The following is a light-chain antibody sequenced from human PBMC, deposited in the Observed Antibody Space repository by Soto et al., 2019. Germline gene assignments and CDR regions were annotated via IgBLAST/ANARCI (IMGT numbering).Light chain of an antibody. CDR3: QQYGSSPPRLT. CDR2: DAS. J-gene: IGKJ4*01. V-gene: IGKV3-20*01. CDR1: QSVISIY. Sequence: IVLTQSPGTLSLSPGEGATLSCRASQSVISIYIAWYQQRPGQTPRLLIYDASSRATGIPDRFSGGGSGTEFTLTISRLEPEDFAVYYCQQYGSSPPRLTFGGGTKVDIK.